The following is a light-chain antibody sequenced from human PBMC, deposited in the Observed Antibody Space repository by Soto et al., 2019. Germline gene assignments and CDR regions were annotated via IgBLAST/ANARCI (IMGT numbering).Light chain of an antibody. CDR3: QKYYSVPFT. CDR2: AAS. CDR1: QGIRNN. V-gene: IGKV1-27*01. J-gene: IGKJ3*01. Sequence: DIQMTQSPSSLSASAGDKVTITCRASQGIRNNLAWYQQKPGKVPTLLIYAASTLQSGVPSRCSGSGSGTDFTLTISSLQPEDVATYYCQKYYSVPFTFGPGTKVEIK.